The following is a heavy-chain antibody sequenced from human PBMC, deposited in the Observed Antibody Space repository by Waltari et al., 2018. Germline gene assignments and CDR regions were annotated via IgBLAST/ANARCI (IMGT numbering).Heavy chain of an antibody. CDR2: IYHSGST. Sequence: QVQLQESGPGLVKPSETLSLTCTVSGYSISSGYYWGWIRQPPGKGLEWIGSIYHSGSTYYNPSLKSRVTISVDTSKNQFSLKLSSVTAADTAVYYCARDHRALQWLPQDAFDIWGQGTMVTVSS. V-gene: IGHV4-38-2*02. CDR3: ARDHRALQWLPQDAFDI. J-gene: IGHJ3*02. CDR1: GYSISSGYY. D-gene: IGHD6-19*01.